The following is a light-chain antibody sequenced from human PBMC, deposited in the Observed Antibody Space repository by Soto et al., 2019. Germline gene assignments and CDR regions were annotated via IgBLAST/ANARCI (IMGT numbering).Light chain of an antibody. V-gene: IGKV1-5*03. CDR2: QAS. CDR1: QSISSW. CDR3: QQYMSYS. Sequence: DVQMTQSPSTLSASVGDRVTITCRTSQSISSWLAWYQQKPGKAPKLLIHQASSLASGVPSRFSGGGSGTEFTLTINSLQPDDFATYYCQQYMSYSFGQGTKVDIK. J-gene: IGKJ1*01.